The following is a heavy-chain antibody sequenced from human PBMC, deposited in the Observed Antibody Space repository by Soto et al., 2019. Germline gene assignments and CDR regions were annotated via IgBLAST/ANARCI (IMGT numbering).Heavy chain of an antibody. CDR1: GFTFSSYS. J-gene: IGHJ1*01. CDR2: ISSSSSTI. CDR3: ARAHVYSSSWYGYFQH. Sequence: GGSLRLSCAASGFTFSSYSMNWVRQAPGKGLEWVSYISSSSSTIYYADSVKGRFTISRDNAKNSLYLQMNSLRAEDTAVYYCARAHVYSSSWYGYFQHWGQGTLVTVSS. D-gene: IGHD6-13*01. V-gene: IGHV3-48*01.